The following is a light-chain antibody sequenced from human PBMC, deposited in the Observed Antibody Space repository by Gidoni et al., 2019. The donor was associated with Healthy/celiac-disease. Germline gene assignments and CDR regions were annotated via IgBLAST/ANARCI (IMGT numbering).Light chain of an antibody. V-gene: IGLV2-14*01. CDR1: SIDVGGYNY. CDR3: SSYTSSSTRV. CDR2: DVS. J-gene: IGLJ3*02. Sequence: QSALTTPASLSGSPGQSITISCTGTSIDVGGYNYVSWYQQHPGKAPQLMIYDVSNRPSGVSNRFSGSKSGNTASLTISGLQAEDEADYYCSSYTSSSTRVFGGGTKLTVL.